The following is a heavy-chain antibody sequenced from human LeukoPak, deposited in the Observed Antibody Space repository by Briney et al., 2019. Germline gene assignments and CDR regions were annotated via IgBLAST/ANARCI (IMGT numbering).Heavy chain of an antibody. CDR1: GGSITSATYY. J-gene: IGHJ5*02. Sequence: PSETLSLTCSVSGGSITSATYYWTWIRQPAGKGLEWIGRIYSSGNTVYNPSLRSRVTISIDVSKSQFSLKLMSVTATDTAVYYCARNPTSAHNWFDPWGHGILVTVSS. CDR3: ARNPTSAHNWFDP. V-gene: IGHV4-61*02. CDR2: IYSSGNT.